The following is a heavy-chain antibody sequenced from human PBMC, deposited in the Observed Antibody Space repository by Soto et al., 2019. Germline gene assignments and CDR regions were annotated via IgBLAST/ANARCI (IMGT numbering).Heavy chain of an antibody. D-gene: IGHD2-2*03. Sequence: SEALSLTSTVSGGFITSCDWSWSRQPPWKGLEWIGHIYYSGSPNYNPSLKSRVTISVDTSKSQSSLKLSSVTAADTAVYYCARHSGYCGTTSCYSWFDPWGQGTLVTVS. CDR2: IYYSGSP. CDR3: ARHSGYCGTTSCYSWFDP. V-gene: IGHV4-59*08. J-gene: IGHJ5*02. CDR1: GGFITSCD.